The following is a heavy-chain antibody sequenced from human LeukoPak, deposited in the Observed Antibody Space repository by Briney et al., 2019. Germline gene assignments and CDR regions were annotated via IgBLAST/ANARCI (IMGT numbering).Heavy chain of an antibody. D-gene: IGHD4-17*01. Sequence: GESLKISCKGSGYSFTSYWIGWVRQRPGKGLEWMGTIYPGDSDTTYSPSFQGRVTISADKSISTAYLQWSSLKASDTAMYYCARREGYGEFDCWGQGTLVTVSS. CDR2: IYPGDSDT. V-gene: IGHV5-51*01. CDR3: ARREGYGEFDC. CDR1: GYSFTSYW. J-gene: IGHJ4*02.